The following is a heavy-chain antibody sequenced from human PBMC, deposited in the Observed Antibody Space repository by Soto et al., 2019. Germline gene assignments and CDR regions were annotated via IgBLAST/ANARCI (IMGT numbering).Heavy chain of an antibody. J-gene: IGHJ4*02. Sequence: GGSLRVSCTASGFTFGDYAMSWFRQAPGKGLEWVGFIRSKAYGGTTEYAASVKGRFTISRDDSKSIAYLQMNSLKTEDTAVYYCTRDRFVGWVDYWGQGTLVTVST. V-gene: IGHV3-49*03. CDR2: IRSKAYGGTT. CDR1: GFTFGDYA. CDR3: TRDRFVGWVDY. D-gene: IGHD1-26*01.